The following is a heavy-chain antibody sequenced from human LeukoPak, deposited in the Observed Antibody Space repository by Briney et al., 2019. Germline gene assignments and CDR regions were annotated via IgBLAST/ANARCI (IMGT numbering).Heavy chain of an antibody. CDR2: IGTSNTNV. V-gene: IGHV3-48*02. Sequence: GGSLRLSCAASGFTVSSNNMSWVRQAPGRGLEWVSYIGTSNTNVQYADAVKGRFTISRDNAKNALYLQMNSLREEDTAVYYCERFAGDNYWGQGTLVTVSS. CDR1: GFTVSSNN. J-gene: IGHJ4*02. D-gene: IGHD3-10*01. CDR3: ERFAGDNY.